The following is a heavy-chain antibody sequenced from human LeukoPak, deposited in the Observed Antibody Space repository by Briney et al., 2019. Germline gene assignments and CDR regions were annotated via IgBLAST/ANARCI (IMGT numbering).Heavy chain of an antibody. CDR2: IDPSDSNT. V-gene: IGHV5-10-1*01. D-gene: IGHD3-10*01. Sequence: GESLRISCKASGYSFTNYWISWVRQMPGKGLEWMGRIDPSDSNTNYSPSFQGHVTISADKSINTAYLQWSSLKASDTAMYYCTRLSYYGSGLLDYWGQGTRVTVSS. CDR1: GYSFTNYW. J-gene: IGHJ4*02. CDR3: TRLSYYGSGLLDY.